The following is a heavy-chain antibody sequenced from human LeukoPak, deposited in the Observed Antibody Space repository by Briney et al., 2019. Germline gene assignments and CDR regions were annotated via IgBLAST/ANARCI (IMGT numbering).Heavy chain of an antibody. V-gene: IGHV4-39*07. CDR2: IYYSGST. J-gene: IGHJ5*02. D-gene: IGHD3-10*01. CDR1: GGSISSSSYY. Sequence: PSETLSLTCTVSGGSISSSSYYWGWIRQPPGKGLEWIGSIYYSGSTYYNPSLKSRVTISVDTSKNQFSLKLSSVTAADTAVYYCARGGSGVRFDPWGQGTLVTVSS. CDR3: ARGGSGVRFDP.